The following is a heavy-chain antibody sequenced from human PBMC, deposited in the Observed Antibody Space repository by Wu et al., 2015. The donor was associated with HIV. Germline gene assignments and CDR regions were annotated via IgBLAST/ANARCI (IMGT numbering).Heavy chain of an antibody. CDR3: GRDRDAYDTVTGYSETYLDY. J-gene: IGHJ4*02. CDR2: ISGFNTRP. D-gene: IGHD3-9*01. Sequence: QAQLVHSAAEVKKPGASVRISCKASGYTFTRYYVHWVRQAPGQGLEWIGMISGFNTRPRNAQKFQGRVTMTTDTSTSTAYMELRSLGSDDTAVYYCGRDRDAYDTVTGYSETYLDYWGQGTVVTVSS. V-gene: IGHV1-18*01. CDR1: GYTFTRYY.